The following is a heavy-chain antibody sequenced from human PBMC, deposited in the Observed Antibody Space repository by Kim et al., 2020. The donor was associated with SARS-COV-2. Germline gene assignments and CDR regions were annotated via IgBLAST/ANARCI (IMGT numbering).Heavy chain of an antibody. V-gene: IGHV3-30*02. CDR1: GFTFNNYA. D-gene: IGHD3-10*01. Sequence: GWSLRLSCAASGFTFNNYAMHWVRQAPGTGLEWVTLIWHDGSKKYYADSVKGRLTISRDDSKNTLYLEMNSLRAEDSAVYYCAKGGPYGSGRWTCDSWGQGTLVTVSS. CDR3: AKGGPYGSGRWTCDS. J-gene: IGHJ5*01. CDR2: IWHDGSKK.